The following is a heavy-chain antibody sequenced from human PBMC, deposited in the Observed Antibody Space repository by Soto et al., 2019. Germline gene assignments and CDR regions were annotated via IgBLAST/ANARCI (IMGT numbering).Heavy chain of an antibody. CDR2: IIFIFGTP. CDR1: GDTFSSHA. Sequence: QAQLVQSGAEVRKPGSSVRVSCRASGDTFSSHAISWVRQAPGQGLEWMGGIIFIFGTPNYAQKFQGRVTITADESTTTTFMDLSSLRSEDTAVYYCATEGRATGDFYAMDVWGQGTTVTVSS. J-gene: IGHJ6*02. D-gene: IGHD4-4*01. CDR3: ATEGRATGDFYAMDV. V-gene: IGHV1-69*12.